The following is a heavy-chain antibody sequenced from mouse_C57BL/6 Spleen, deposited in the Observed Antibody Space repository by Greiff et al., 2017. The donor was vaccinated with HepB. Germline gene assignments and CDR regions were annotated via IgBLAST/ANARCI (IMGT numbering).Heavy chain of an antibody. CDR3: ATYEDY. J-gene: IGHJ2*01. CDR2: IDPSDSYT. V-gene: IGHV1-59*01. CDR1: GYTFTSYW. Sequence: QVQLKQPGAELVRPGTSVKLSCKASGYTFTSYWMHWVKQRPGQGLEWIGVIDPSDSYTNYNQKFKGKATLTVDTSSSTAYMQLSSLTSEDSAVYYCATYEDYWGQGTTLTVSS. D-gene: IGHD1-1*01.